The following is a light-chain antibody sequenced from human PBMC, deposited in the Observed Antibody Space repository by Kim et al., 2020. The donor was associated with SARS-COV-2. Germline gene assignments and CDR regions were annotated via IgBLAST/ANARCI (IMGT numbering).Light chain of an antibody. J-gene: IGLJ1*01. Sequence: SYELTQPPSVSVSPGQTASITCSGYKLGDKYVSWYQQKPGQSPVVGIYQDNQRPSGIPARFSGSNSGNTATLTISGTQAMDEADYYCQAWDSSTHNYV. CDR3: QAWDSSTHNYV. V-gene: IGLV3-1*01. CDR1: KLGDKY. CDR2: QDN.